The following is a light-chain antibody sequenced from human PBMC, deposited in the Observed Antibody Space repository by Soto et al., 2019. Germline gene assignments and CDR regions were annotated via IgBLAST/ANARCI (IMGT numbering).Light chain of an antibody. V-gene: IGKV2-30*01. J-gene: IGKJ3*01. CDR1: QSLVYSGGNTY. CDR2: KVS. CDR3: MQGTHWS. Sequence: DVVMTQSPLSLPVTLGQPASLSCRSSQSLVYSGGNTYLNWFQQRPGQSPGRLIYKVSNRDSGVRDRFSGSGSGTDLTLKISGVEAEDVGIYYCMQGTHWSFGPGTKVDIK.